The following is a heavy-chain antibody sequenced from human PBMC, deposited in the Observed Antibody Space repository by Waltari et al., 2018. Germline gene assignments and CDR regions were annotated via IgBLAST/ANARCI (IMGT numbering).Heavy chain of an antibody. V-gene: IGHV4-59*01. CDR1: GGSISSYY. CDR2: IYYSGST. Sequence: QVQLQESGPGLVKPSETLSLTCTVSGGSISSYYLSWIRPPPGEGLEWIGYIYYSGSTNYNPSLKSRVTISVDTSKNQFSLKLSSVTAADTAVYYCARGLGAYDSSGYPNWFDPWGQGTLVTVSS. J-gene: IGHJ5*02. D-gene: IGHD3-22*01. CDR3: ARGLGAYDSSGYPNWFDP.